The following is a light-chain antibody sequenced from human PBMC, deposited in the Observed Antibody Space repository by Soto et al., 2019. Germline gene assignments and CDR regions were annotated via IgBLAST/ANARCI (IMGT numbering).Light chain of an antibody. CDR3: QQRSNWPLT. CDR1: QSVSSNY. J-gene: IGKJ4*01. CDR2: GAS. Sequence: EIVLTQSPGTLSLSPGERATLSFRASQSVSSNYFAWYQQKPGQAPRLLIYGASSRATGIPDRFSGSGSGPDFTLTISSLEPEDFAVYYCQQRSNWPLTFGGGTKVDIK. V-gene: IGKV3D-20*02.